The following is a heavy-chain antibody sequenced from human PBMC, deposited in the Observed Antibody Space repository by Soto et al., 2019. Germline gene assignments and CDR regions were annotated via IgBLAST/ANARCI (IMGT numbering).Heavy chain of an antibody. Sequence: GGSLRLSCTASGFAFDNYWMHWVRQTPGKGLVWVSLINGDGTSTTYADSVKGRFTISRDNARSTLFLQMDSLRVEDTAIYYCARDGPDWNYDFDYWGQGALVTVSS. CDR2: INGDGTST. D-gene: IGHD1-7*01. CDR1: GFAFDNYW. CDR3: ARDGPDWNYDFDY. V-gene: IGHV3-74*03. J-gene: IGHJ4*02.